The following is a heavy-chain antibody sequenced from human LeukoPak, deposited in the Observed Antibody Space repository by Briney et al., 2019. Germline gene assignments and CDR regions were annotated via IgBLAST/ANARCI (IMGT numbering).Heavy chain of an antibody. V-gene: IGHV3-23*01. J-gene: IGHJ6*04. CDR2: ISGSGGST. CDR1: GFTFSTYG. CDR3: AELGITMIGGV. D-gene: IGHD3-10*02. Sequence: GGSLRLSRAASGFTFSTYGMNWVRQAPGKGLEWVSAISGSGGSTYYADSVKGRFTISRDNAKNSLYLQMNSLRAEDTAVYYCAELGITMIGGVWGKGTTVTISS.